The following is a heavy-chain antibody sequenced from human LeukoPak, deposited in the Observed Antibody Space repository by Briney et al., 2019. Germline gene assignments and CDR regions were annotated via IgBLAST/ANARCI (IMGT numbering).Heavy chain of an antibody. D-gene: IGHD5-18*01. Sequence: ASVKVSCKASGYTFTGYYMHWVRQAPGQGLEWMGWIHPNSGGTNYAQKFQGRVTMTRDTSISTAYMELSRLRSDDTAVYYCASKFGGRGYSYGYSSPFDPWGQGTLVTVSS. J-gene: IGHJ5*02. V-gene: IGHV1-2*02. CDR3: ASKFGGRGYSYGYSSPFDP. CDR1: GYTFTGYY. CDR2: IHPNSGGT.